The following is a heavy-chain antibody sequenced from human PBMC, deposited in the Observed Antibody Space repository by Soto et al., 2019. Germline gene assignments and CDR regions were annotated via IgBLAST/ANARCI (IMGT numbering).Heavy chain of an antibody. V-gene: IGHV3-23*01. CDR3: AKDSSGNWNYDPPWFDP. CDR1: GFTFSSYG. Sequence: GGSLRLSCAASGFTFSSYGMSWVRQAPGKGLEWVSAISGSGGSTYYADSVKGRFTISRDNSKNTLYLQMNSLRAEDTAVYYCAKDSSGNWNYDPPWFDPWGQGTLVTVSS. J-gene: IGHJ5*02. CDR2: ISGSGGST. D-gene: IGHD1-7*01.